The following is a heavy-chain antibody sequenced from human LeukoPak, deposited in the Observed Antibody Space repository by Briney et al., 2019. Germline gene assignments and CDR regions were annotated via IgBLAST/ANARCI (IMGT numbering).Heavy chain of an antibody. V-gene: IGHV4-59*01. CDR3: ARVVDYDSSGYFRYYFDY. CDR2: IYYSGST. J-gene: IGHJ4*02. D-gene: IGHD3-22*01. CDR1: GGSISSYY. Sequence: SETLSLTCTVSGGSISSYYWSWIRQPPGKGLEWIGYIYYSGSTNYNPSLKSRVTISVDTSKNQFSLKLSSVTAADTAVYYCARVVDYDSSGYFRYYFDYWGQGTLVTVSS.